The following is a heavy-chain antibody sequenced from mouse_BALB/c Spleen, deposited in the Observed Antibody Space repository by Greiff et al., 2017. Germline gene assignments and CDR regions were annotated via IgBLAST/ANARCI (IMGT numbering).Heavy chain of an antibody. CDR3: ARSDYRYPFDY. Sequence: EVQLQQSGPGLVKPSQSLSLTCTVTGYSITSDYAWNWIRQFPGNKLEWMGYISYSGSTSYNPSLKSRISITRDTSKNQFFLQLNSETTEDTATYYCARSDYRYPFDYWGQGTTLTVSS. J-gene: IGHJ2*01. CDR2: ISYSGST. V-gene: IGHV3-2*02. D-gene: IGHD2-14*01. CDR1: GYSITSDYA.